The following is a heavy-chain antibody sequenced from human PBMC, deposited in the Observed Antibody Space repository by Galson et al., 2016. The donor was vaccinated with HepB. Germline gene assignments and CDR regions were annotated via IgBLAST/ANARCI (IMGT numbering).Heavy chain of an antibody. Sequence: SLRLSCAASGFTFKNYIIHWVRQAPGKGLEWVAVISNDGSNKYFADSVKGRITISRDNSKNTLSLQMSSLRTEDTAVYYCARDGALSRAVAGLGRLRYYGMDVWGQGTTVTVSS. V-gene: IGHV3-30*04. D-gene: IGHD6-19*01. CDR2: ISNDGSNK. CDR3: ARDGALSRAVAGLGRLRYYGMDV. J-gene: IGHJ6*02. CDR1: GFTFKNYI.